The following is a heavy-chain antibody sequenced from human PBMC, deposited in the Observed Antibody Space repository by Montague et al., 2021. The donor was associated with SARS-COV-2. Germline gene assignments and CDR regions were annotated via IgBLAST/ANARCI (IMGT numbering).Heavy chain of an antibody. D-gene: IGHD3-9*01. CDR1: GFSLSTSGMC. CDR3: ARTTYVILTVGMIAFDY. V-gene: IGHV2-70*11. Sequence: PALVKPTQTLTLTGTFSGFSLSTSGMCVSWIRQPPGKALEWLARIDWXXXNYYSTSLKTRLTISKDTSKNPVVLTMTHMDPVDTATYYCARTTYVILTVGMIAFDYWGQGTLVTVSS. J-gene: IGHJ4*02. CDR2: IDWXXXN.